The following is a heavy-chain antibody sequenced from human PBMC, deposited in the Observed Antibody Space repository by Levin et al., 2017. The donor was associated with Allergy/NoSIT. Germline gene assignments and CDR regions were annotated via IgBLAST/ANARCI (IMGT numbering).Heavy chain of an antibody. J-gene: IGHJ3*02. CDR3: AKEGFYDSSGYYYMYAFDI. CDR1: GFTFSSYG. D-gene: IGHD3-22*01. CDR2: ISYDGSNK. V-gene: IGHV3-30*18. Sequence: GGSLRLSCAASGFTFSSYGMHWVRQAPGKGLEWVAVISYDGSNKYYADSVKGRFTISRDNSKNTLYLQMNSLRAEDTAVYYCAKEGFYDSSGYYYMYAFDIWGQGTMVTVSS.